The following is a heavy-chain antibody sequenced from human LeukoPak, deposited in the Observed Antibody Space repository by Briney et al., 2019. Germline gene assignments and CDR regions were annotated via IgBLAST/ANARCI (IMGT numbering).Heavy chain of an antibody. CDR1: GGSYSGYY. D-gene: IGHD2-2*01. Sequence: SETLSLTCAVYGGSYSGYYWSWIRQPPGKGLEWIGEINHSGSTNYNPSLKSRVTISVDTSKNQFSLKLSSVTAADTAVYYCARNLVPAFDPWGQGTLVTVSS. CDR2: INHSGST. CDR3: ARNLVPAFDP. J-gene: IGHJ5*02. V-gene: IGHV4-34*01.